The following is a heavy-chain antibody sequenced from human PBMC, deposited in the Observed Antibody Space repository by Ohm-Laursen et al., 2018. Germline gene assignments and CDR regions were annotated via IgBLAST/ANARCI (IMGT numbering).Heavy chain of an antibody. CDR1: GGSISSYY. CDR3: ARRANSAFPYYLDY. D-gene: IGHD1-26*01. V-gene: IGHV4-59*08. J-gene: IGHJ4*02. Sequence: SETLSLTCTVSGGSISSYYWSWIRQPPGKGLEWIGYIYYRGSPNYDPSLKSRVTISVDTSKNQFSLRLSSVTAADTAVYYCARRANSAFPYYLDYWGQGTLVTASS. CDR2: IYYRGSP.